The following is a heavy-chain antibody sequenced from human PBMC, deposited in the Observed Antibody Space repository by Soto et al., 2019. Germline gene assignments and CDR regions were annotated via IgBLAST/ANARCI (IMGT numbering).Heavy chain of an antibody. CDR3: ARDRSTYGGGGTGEVKENWFDH. V-gene: IGHV4-59*01. Sequence: XETLSLTCSVAGGSISRYYWSWIRQPPGKGLEWIGYAYYSGDTGYNPSLKSRVTMAVDTSKSQVSLKLSSVTAADTAVYYCARDRSTYGGGGTGEVKENWFDHSGQGALVTVSS. D-gene: IGHD2-8*01. CDR2: AYYSGDT. J-gene: IGHJ5*02. CDR1: GGSISRYY.